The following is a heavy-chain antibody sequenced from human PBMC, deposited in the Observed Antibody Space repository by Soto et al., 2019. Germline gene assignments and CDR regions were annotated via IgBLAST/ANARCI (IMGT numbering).Heavy chain of an antibody. CDR2: IYHSGST. D-gene: IGHD3-10*01. CDR3: ARENRYYGSGSYYYYYGMDV. CDR1: GGSISSSNW. J-gene: IGHJ6*02. V-gene: IGHV4-4*02. Sequence: SETLSLTCAVSGGSISSSNWWSWVRQPPGKGLEWIGEIYHSGSTNYNPSLKSRVTISVDKSKNQFSLKLSSVTAADTAVYYCARENRYYGSGSYYYYYGMDVWRQRTTVTVSS.